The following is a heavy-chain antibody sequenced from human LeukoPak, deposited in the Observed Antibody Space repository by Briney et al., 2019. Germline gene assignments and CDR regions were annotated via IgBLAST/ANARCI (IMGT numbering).Heavy chain of an antibody. D-gene: IGHD1-26*01. CDR3: SRESGAFCPFGY. CDR2: ISLTGET. V-gene: IGHV4-4*02. J-gene: IGHJ4*02. Sequence: GSLRLSCAASGFTFGSYSMNWVRQPPGQGLEWIGEISLTGETNYNTSLNGRVTMSLDESRNQLSLDLTSVTAADTAIYYCSRESGAFCPFGYWGQGTLVIVPP. CDR1: GFTFGSYSM.